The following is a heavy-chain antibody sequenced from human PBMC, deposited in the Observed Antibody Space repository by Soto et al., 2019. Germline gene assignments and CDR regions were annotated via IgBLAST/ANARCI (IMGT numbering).Heavy chain of an antibody. CDR2: IYWDDDK. V-gene: IGHV2-5*02. CDR1: GFSLSTSGVG. D-gene: IGHD2-15*01. J-gene: IGHJ4*02. CDR3: AHSRPSAAFDY. Sequence: QITLKESGPTLVKPTQTLTLTCSFSGFSLSTSGVGVGWIRQPPGKALKWLAVIYWDDDKRYSQSLKSRLTITNDTSKNQVVLIMPNMDPVDTATYHCAHSRPSAAFDYWGQGTLVTVSS.